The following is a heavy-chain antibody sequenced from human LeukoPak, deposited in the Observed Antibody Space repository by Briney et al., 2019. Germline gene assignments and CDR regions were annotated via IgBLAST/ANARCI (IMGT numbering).Heavy chain of an antibody. V-gene: IGHV3-74*01. CDR1: GFTVNNNY. J-gene: IGHJ6*03. CDR3: ARGTPTRFLEYYYYMDV. D-gene: IGHD3-3*01. CDR2: INTDGSST. Sequence: GGSLRLSCAASGFTVNNNYMSRVRHAPGKGLVWVSRINTDGSSTRYADSVKGRITISRDNAKNTLYLQMNSLRAEDTAVYYCARGTPTRFLEYYYYMDVWGKGTTVTVSS.